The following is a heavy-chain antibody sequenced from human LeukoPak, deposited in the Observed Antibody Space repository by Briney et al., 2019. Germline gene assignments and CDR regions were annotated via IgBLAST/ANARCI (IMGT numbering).Heavy chain of an antibody. J-gene: IGHJ3*02. D-gene: IGHD6-6*01. Sequence: GESLKIYCKGSGHIFTSYGIGWVRQMPGKGLEWMGIIYPGDSDTRYSPSFQGQVTISADKSISTAYLQWSSLKASDTAMYYCARHLGDSSYAFDIWGQGTMVTVSS. V-gene: IGHV5-51*01. CDR3: ARHLGDSSYAFDI. CDR2: IYPGDSDT. CDR1: GHIFTSYG.